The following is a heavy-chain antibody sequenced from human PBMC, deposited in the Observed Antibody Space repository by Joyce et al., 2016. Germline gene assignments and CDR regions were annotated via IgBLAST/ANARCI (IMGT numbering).Heavy chain of an antibody. CDR2: INNSGLT. Sequence: QVQLQQWGAGLLKPSETLSRTCAFSGGPFRGFFWTWVRQPPGKRLEWIGDINNSGLTNYNPSLKPRVNFSVDTSKNQVTLKLTSLSAADTAVYYCARSQWLAPLMYWGQGTPVTVSS. J-gene: IGHJ4*02. CDR1: GGPFRGFF. CDR3: ARSQWLAPLMY. D-gene: IGHD6-19*01. V-gene: IGHV4-34*01.